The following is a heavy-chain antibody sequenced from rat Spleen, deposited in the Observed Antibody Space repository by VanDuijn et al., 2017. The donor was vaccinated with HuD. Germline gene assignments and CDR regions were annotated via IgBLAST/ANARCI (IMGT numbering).Heavy chain of an antibody. CDR1: GFSLTSYN. Sequence: QVQLKESGPGLVQPSQTLSLTCTVSGFSLTSYNVHWVRQPPGKGLEWMGVIWNTGGTRYNSVLKSRLSIRRDTSKSQVFLKMNSLQTEDTATYYCARDPGNNPYFMDAWGQGVSVAVSS. CDR3: ARDPGNNPYFMDA. D-gene: IGHD1-4*01. V-gene: IGHV2-41*01. J-gene: IGHJ4*01. CDR2: IWNTGGT.